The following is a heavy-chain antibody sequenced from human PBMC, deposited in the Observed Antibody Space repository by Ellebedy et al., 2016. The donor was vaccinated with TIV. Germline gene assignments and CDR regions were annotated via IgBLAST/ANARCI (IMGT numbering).Heavy chain of an antibody. V-gene: IGHV3-30*09. D-gene: IGHD6-13*01. CDR2: ISHDGSNK. Sequence: GGSLRLXXAASGFTFSYYSMHWVRQAPGKGLEWVAVISHDGSNKYHAESVKGRSAISRDDSKNTLYLQMNTLRTEDTAVYFCTRGSSSRGYFDSWGQGTLVTVSS. CDR1: GFTFSYYS. CDR3: TRGSSSRGYFDS. J-gene: IGHJ4*02.